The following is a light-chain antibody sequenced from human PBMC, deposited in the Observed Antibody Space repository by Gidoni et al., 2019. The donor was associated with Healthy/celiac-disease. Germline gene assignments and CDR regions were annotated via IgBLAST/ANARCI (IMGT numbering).Light chain of an antibody. Sequence: SYVLTQPPSVSVAPGQTARVTWGGNNIGSKSVHWYQQKPGQAPVLVGYDDSDRPSGIPERFSGSNSGNTATLTISRVEAGDEADYYCQVWDLSNVFGGGTKLTVL. V-gene: IGLV3-21*02. CDR1: NIGSKS. CDR3: QVWDLSNV. J-gene: IGLJ2*01. CDR2: DDS.